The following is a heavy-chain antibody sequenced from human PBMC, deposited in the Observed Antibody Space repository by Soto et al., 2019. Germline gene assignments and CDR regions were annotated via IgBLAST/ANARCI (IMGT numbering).Heavy chain of an antibody. D-gene: IGHD1-1*01. Sequence: VGSLRLSCAASGFTFSNYWMHWVRQAPGKGLVWVSCINTDGSGTRYADSVKGRFTISRDNAKNSLYLQLHSLRAEDTSVYYCARGRSDNRFDYWGQGTLVTVSS. V-gene: IGHV3-74*01. CDR1: GFTFSNYW. CDR2: INTDGSGT. J-gene: IGHJ4*02. CDR3: ARGRSDNRFDY.